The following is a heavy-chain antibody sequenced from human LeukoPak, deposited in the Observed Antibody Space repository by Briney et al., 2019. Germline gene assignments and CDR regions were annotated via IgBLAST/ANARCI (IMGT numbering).Heavy chain of an antibody. D-gene: IGHD3-3*01. CDR3: ARQGEKSYDFWSGYPNNWFDP. V-gene: IGHV5-51*01. CDR1: GYSFTSYW. J-gene: IGHJ5*02. Sequence: GEALRISCKGSGYSFTSYWIGWVRQMPGKGLGWVGIIYPGDSDTRYSTSFQGQVTISANKSSSTAYLQLSSLKVSDTAMYYCARQGEKSYDFWSGYPNNWFDPWGQGTLVTVSS. CDR2: IYPGDSDT.